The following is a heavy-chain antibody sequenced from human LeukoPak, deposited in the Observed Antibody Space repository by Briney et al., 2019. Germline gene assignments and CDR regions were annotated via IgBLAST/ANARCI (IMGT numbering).Heavy chain of an antibody. CDR3: ARDLRGLYYYYYMDV. V-gene: IGHV1-18*01. Sequence: ASVKVSCKASGYTFTSYGISWVRQAPGQGLEWMGWISAYNGNTNYAQKLRGRVTMTTDTSTSTAYMELRSLRSDDTAVYYCARDLRGLYYYYYMDVWGKGTTVTVSS. J-gene: IGHJ6*03. CDR2: ISAYNGNT. CDR1: GYTFTSYG.